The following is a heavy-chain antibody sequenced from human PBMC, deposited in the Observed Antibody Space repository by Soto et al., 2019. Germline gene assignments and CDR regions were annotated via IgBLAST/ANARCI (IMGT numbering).Heavy chain of an antibody. CDR1: GYTLTELS. CDR3: ATVISSGWYIPNWFDP. CDR2: FDPEDGET. V-gene: IGHV1-24*01. D-gene: IGHD6-19*01. J-gene: IGHJ5*02. Sequence: ASVKVSCKVSGYTLTELSMHWVRQAPGKGLEWMGGFDPEDGETIYAQKFQGRVTMTEDTSTDTAYMELSSLRSEDTAVYYCATVISSGWYIPNWFDPWGQGTLVTVSS.